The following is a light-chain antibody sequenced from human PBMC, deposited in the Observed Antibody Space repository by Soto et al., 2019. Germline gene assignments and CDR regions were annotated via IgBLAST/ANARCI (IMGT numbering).Light chain of an antibody. CDR1: QDIGSA. V-gene: IGKV1-13*02. Sequence: IQLTQSPSSLSASVGDRVTITCRAGQDIGSALAWYQQRPGKAPKLLLYDASNLEAGVPSRFSGSESGKDFTLAITSLRPEDFATYYCLQFNGCPLTFGGGTKVQIK. J-gene: IGKJ4*01. CDR3: LQFNGCPLT. CDR2: DAS.